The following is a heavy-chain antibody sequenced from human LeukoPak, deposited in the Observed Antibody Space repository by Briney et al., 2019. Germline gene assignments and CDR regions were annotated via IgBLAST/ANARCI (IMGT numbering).Heavy chain of an antibody. J-gene: IGHJ4*02. CDR2: LYPGGYT. V-gene: IGHV3-53*01. Sequence: PGGSLRLSCAASGFTVSSNYMSWVRQAPGKGLEWVSVLYPGGYTYYADSVKGRFTISRDNSKNTLYLQMNSLRAEDTAVYYCAKGMQLVPCDYWGQGTLVTVSS. D-gene: IGHD6-13*01. CDR1: GFTVSSNY. CDR3: AKGMQLVPCDY.